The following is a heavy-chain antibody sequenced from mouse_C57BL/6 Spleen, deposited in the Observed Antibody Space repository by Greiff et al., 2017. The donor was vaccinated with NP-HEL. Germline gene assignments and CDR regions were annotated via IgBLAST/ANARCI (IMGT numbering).Heavy chain of an antibody. D-gene: IGHD2-5*01. Sequence: QVQLQQPGAELVRPGSSVKLSCKASGYTFTSYWMDWVKQRPGQGLEWIGNIYPSDSETHYNQKFKDKATLTVDKSSSTAYMQLSSLSSEDSAVYYCARSPYYSNPWFAYWGQGTLVTVSA. CDR3: ARSPYYSNPWFAY. J-gene: IGHJ3*01. CDR1: GYTFTSYW. CDR2: IYPSDSET. V-gene: IGHV1-61*01.